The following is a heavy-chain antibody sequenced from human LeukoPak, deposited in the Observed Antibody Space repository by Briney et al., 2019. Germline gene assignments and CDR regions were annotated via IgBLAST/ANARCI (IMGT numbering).Heavy chain of an antibody. CDR3: ARDVYCGGDCSYFDS. D-gene: IGHD2-21*02. CDR2: IYSSGST. CDR1: GGSLSSYY. V-gene: IGHV4-59*01. Sequence: SSETLSLTCTVSGGSLSSYYWSWTRQPPGKGLEWLGYIYSSGSTNYDPSLRSRVTISLDTSKNQFSLKLSSVTAADTAVYYCARDVYCGGDCSYFDSWGQGTLATVSS. J-gene: IGHJ4*02.